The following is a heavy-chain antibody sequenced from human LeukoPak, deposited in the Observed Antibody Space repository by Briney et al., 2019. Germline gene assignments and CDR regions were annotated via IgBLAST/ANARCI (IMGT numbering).Heavy chain of an antibody. Sequence: GGSLRLSCEASGFVFSSYGMHWVRQAPGKGLEWVAVIWYDGSNKYYADSVKGRFTISRDNSKNTLYLQMNSLRAEDTAVYYCASIAAAGPVFDYWGQGTLVTVSS. V-gene: IGHV3-33*01. D-gene: IGHD6-13*01. CDR2: IWYDGSNK. CDR1: GFVFSSYG. J-gene: IGHJ4*02. CDR3: ASIAAAGPVFDY.